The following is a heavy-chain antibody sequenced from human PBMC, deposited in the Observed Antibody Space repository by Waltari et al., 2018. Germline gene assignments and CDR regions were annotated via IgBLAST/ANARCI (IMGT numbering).Heavy chain of an antibody. D-gene: IGHD6-13*01. CDR1: GFTFSSYG. Sequence: QVQLVESGGGVVQPGRSLRLYCSASGFTFSSYGMHWVRRAPGKGLEWVAVISYDGSNKYYADSVKGRFTISRDNSKNTLYLQMNSLRAEDTAVYYCAKDREAGLVLYYFDYWGQGTLVTVSS. CDR3: AKDREAGLVLYYFDY. J-gene: IGHJ4*02. V-gene: IGHV3-30*18. CDR2: ISYDGSNK.